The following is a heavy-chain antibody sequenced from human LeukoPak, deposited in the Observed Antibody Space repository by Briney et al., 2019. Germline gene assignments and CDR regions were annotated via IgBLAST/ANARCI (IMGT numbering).Heavy chain of an antibody. CDR1: GFTFSSYA. D-gene: IGHD2-15*01. Sequence: SGGSLRPSCAASGFTFSSYAMSWVRQAPGKGLEWVSGISGSGGSTYYADSVKGRFAVSRDNSKSTLYLQMSSLRAEDTAVYYCAKSPLDYCSGGSCYFYFDSWGQGTLATVSS. CDR2: ISGSGGST. CDR3: AKSPLDYCSGGSCYFYFDS. J-gene: IGHJ4*02. V-gene: IGHV3-23*01.